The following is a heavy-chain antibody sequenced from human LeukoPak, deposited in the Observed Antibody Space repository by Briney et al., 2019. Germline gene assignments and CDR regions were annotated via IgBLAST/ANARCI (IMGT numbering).Heavy chain of an antibody. CDR2: IYPVDSDT. Sequence: GESLKISCKSSGYRFTSYWIGWVRQMPGKGLEWMGIIYPVDSDTRYSPSFQGQVTISADKSISTAYLQWSSLKASDTAMYYCARHYAYYGPPDAFDIWGQGTMVTVSS. CDR1: GYRFTSYW. D-gene: IGHD3-10*01. J-gene: IGHJ3*02. CDR3: ARHYAYYGPPDAFDI. V-gene: IGHV5-51*01.